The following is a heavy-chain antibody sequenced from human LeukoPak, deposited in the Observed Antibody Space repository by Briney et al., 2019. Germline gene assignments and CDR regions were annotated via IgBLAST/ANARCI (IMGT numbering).Heavy chain of an antibody. Sequence: QSGGSLRLSCAASGFTFDDYAMHWVRQAPGKGLEWVSGISWNSGSIGYADSVKGRFTISRDNAKNSLYLQMNSLRAEDTALYYCAKDLSYNWNDFMPTVWGQGTLVTVSS. CDR3: AKDLSYNWNDFMPTV. J-gene: IGHJ4*02. D-gene: IGHD1-1*01. V-gene: IGHV3-9*01. CDR1: GFTFDDYA. CDR2: ISWNSGSI.